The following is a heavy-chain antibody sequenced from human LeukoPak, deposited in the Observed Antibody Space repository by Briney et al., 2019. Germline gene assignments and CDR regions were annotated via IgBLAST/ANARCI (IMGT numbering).Heavy chain of an antibody. CDR1: GYSISSGDYY. D-gene: IGHD2-2*01. V-gene: IGHV4-61*02. J-gene: IGHJ5*02. CDR2: VDLGGRS. Sequence: PSETLSLTCNVSGYSISSGDYYWTWIRQPAGKGLEWIGRVDLGGRSIINNSLIGRVTVSVDPSENQFSLSLTSVTAADTATYYCAREGAYCSGTDCFATTVDAWGPGALVTVSS. CDR3: AREGAYCSGTDCFATTVDA.